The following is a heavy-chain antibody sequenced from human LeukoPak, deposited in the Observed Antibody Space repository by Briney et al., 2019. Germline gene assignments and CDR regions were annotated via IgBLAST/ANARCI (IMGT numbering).Heavy chain of an antibody. J-gene: IGHJ4*02. CDR3: VRGPVLRYFDWLFDY. Sequence: SGGSLRLSCAAAGFTFSSYSMNWVRQAPGKGLVWVSLIYSDGSGTSYADSVKGRFTISRDNTKNTLYLQMNSLRADDTAVYYCVRGPVLRYFDWLFDYWGQGTLVTVSS. CDR2: IYSDGSGT. D-gene: IGHD3-9*01. CDR1: GFTFSSYS. V-gene: IGHV3-74*01.